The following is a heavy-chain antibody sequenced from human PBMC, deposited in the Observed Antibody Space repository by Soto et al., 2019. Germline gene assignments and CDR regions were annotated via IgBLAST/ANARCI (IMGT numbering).Heavy chain of an antibody. CDR1: GYTFTRYG. D-gene: IGHD5-12*01. Sequence: GASVKVSCKASGYTFTRYGISWVRQAPGQGLEWMGWISAYNGNTNYAQKLQGRVTMTRDTSTSTVYMELSSLRSEDTAVYYCARYGYNGYYFDYWGQGTLVTVSS. CDR3: ARYGYNGYYFDY. CDR2: ISAYNGNT. J-gene: IGHJ4*02. V-gene: IGHV1-18*01.